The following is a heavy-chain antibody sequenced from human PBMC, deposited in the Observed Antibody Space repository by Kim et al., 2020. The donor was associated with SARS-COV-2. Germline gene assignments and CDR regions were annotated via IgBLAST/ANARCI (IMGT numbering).Heavy chain of an antibody. CDR1: GYTFTSYA. V-gene: IGHV1-3*01. CDR2: INAGNGNT. CDR3: ARDVGQRYSSSSYYGMDV. D-gene: IGHD6-6*01. Sequence: ASVKVSCKASGYTFTSYAMHWVRQAPGQRLEWMGWINAGNGNTKYSQKFQGRVTITRDTSASTAYMELSSLRSEDTAVYYCARDVGQRYSSSSYYGMDVWGQGTTVTVSS. J-gene: IGHJ6*02.